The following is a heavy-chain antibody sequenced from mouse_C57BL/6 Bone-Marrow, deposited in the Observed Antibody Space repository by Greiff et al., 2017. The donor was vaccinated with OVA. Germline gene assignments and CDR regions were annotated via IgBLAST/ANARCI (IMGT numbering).Heavy chain of an antibody. J-gene: IGHJ4*01. D-gene: IGHD3-3*01. CDR1: GYAFSSYW. V-gene: IGHV1-80*01. CDR3: ARREGRDYAMDY. Sequence: QVQLQQSGAELVKPGASVKISCKASGYAFSSYWMNWVKQRPGKGLEWIGQIYPGDGDTNYNGKFKGKATLTADKSSSTAYMQLSSLTSEDSAVYFCARREGRDYAMDYWGQGTSVTVSS. CDR2: IYPGDGDT.